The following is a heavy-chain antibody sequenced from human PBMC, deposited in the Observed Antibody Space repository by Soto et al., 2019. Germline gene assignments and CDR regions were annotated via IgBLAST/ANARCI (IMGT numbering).Heavy chain of an antibody. Sequence: PGGSLRLSCAASGFTFSSYGMHWVRQAPGKGLEWVAVISYDGSNKYYADSVKGRFTISRDNSKNTLYLQMNSLRAEDTAVYYCAKGVVRVFDYCGQGTLVTVSS. J-gene: IGHJ4*02. CDR2: ISYDGSNK. V-gene: IGHV3-30*18. CDR3: AKGVVRVFDY. D-gene: IGHD6-6*01. CDR1: GFTFSSYG.